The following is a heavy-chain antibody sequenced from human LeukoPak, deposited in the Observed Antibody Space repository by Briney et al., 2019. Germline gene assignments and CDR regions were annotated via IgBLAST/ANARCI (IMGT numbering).Heavy chain of an antibody. CDR1: GGSFSGYY. D-gene: IGHD3-22*01. CDR3: ARGSHESGSLPSSDAFDI. V-gene: IGHV4-34*01. CDR2: INHSGST. Sequence: SQTLSLTCAVYGGSFSGYYWSWIRQPPGKGLEWIGEINHSGSTNYNPSLKSRVTISVDTSKNQFSLKLSSVTAADTAVYYCARGSHESGSLPSSDAFDIWGQGTMVTVSS. J-gene: IGHJ3*02.